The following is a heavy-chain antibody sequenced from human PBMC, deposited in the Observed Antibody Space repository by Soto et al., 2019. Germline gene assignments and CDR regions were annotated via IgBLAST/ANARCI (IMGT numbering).Heavy chain of an antibody. CDR2: IYYSGST. V-gene: IGHV4-59*01. Sequence: SETLSLTCTVSGGSISSYYWSWIRQPPGKGLEWIGYIYYSGSTNYNPSLKSRVTISVDTSKNQFSLKLSSVTAADTAVYYCARGVRYFDWLLFPATHYYYYYYMDVWGKGTTVTVS. J-gene: IGHJ6*03. CDR1: GGSISSYY. CDR3: ARGVRYFDWLLFPATHYYYYYYMDV. D-gene: IGHD3-9*01.